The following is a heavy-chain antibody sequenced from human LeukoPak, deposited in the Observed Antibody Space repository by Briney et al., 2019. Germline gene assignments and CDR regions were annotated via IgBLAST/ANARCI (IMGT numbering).Heavy chain of an antibody. CDR3: ARTPTGRYSDY. V-gene: IGHV3-64*01. Sequence: GGSLRLSCAASGFTFSTYAMHWVHQAPGKGLEYVSAISSNGSSTNYANSVKGRFTISRDNSNNTLYLQMGSLRAEDMAVYYCARTPTGRYSDYWGQGTLVTVSS. CDR2: ISSNGSST. CDR1: GFTFSTYA. J-gene: IGHJ4*02. D-gene: IGHD2-21*01.